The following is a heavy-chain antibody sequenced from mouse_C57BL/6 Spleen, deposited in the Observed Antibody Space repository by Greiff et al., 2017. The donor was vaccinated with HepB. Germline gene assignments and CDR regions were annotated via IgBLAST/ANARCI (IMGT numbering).Heavy chain of an antibody. D-gene: IGHD2-3*01. J-gene: IGHJ1*03. Sequence: EVMLVESGEGLVKPGGSLKLSCAASGFTFSSYAMSWVRQTPEKRLEWVAYISSGGDYIYYADTVKGRFTISRDNARNTLYLQMSSLKSEDTAMYYCTREGNGYYGWYFDVWGTGTTVTVSS. CDR3: TREGNGYYGWYFDV. CDR2: ISSGGDYI. V-gene: IGHV5-9-1*02. CDR1: GFTFSSYA.